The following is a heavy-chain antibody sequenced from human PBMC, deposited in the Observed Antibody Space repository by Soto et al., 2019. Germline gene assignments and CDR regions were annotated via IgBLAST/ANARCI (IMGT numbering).Heavy chain of an antibody. Sequence: QVQLVQSGAEVKKPGASVKVSCKASGYTFTSYGISWVRQAPGQGLEWMGWISAYNGNTNYAQKLQGRVTMTTDTSTSTAYMELKSLRSDDTAVYYCARGRAGYSSGYYFYFYLWGQGTLVTVSS. V-gene: IGHV1-18*01. CDR1: GYTFTSYG. J-gene: IGHJ4*02. CDR3: ARGRAGYSSGYYFYFYL. CDR2: ISAYNGNT. D-gene: IGHD3-22*01.